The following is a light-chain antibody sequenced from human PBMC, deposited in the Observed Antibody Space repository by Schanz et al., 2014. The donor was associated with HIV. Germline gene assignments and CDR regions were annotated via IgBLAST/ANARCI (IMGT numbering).Light chain of an antibody. CDR2: EVS. J-gene: IGLJ3*02. CDR1: SSDVGGYNY. Sequence: QSALTQPPSASGSPGQSVTISCTGTSSDVGGYNYVSWYQQHPGKAPKLMIYEVSERPSGVPDRFSGSKSGNTASLTVSGLQADDEAVYYCCSYAGSYTWVFGGGTKLTVL. V-gene: IGLV2-8*01. CDR3: CSYAGSYTWV.